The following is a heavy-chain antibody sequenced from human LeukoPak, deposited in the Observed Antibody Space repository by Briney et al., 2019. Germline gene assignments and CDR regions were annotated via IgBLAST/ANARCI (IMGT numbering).Heavy chain of an antibody. D-gene: IGHD2-15*01. CDR1: GFTFDDYA. J-gene: IGHJ4*02. CDR3: AKGGGYCSGGSCYEEYYFDY. Sequence: GGSLRLSCAASGFTFDDYATHWVRQAPGKGLEWVSGISWTSGSMGYADSVRGRFTISRDNAKNSLYLQMNSLRAEDTAVYYCAKGGGYCSGGSCYEEYYFDYWGQGTLVTVSS. CDR2: ISWTSGSM. V-gene: IGHV3-9*01.